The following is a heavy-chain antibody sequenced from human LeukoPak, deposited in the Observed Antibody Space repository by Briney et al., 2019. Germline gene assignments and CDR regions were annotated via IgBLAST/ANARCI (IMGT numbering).Heavy chain of an antibody. J-gene: IGHJ6*03. Sequence: PGGSLRLSCAASGFTFSSYGMSWVRQAPGKGLEWVSAISATGGTTYYADSVKGRFTISRDNAKNTLYLQMNSLRAEDTAVYYCARDYDRYYMDVWGKGTTVTVSS. D-gene: IGHD3-3*01. V-gene: IGHV3-23*01. CDR1: GFTFSSYG. CDR3: ARDYDRYYMDV. CDR2: ISATGGTT.